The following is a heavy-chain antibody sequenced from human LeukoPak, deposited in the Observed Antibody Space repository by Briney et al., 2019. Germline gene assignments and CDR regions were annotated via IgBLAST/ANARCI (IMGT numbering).Heavy chain of an antibody. J-gene: IGHJ4*02. CDR3: AKAGAVVVVVAKYDY. D-gene: IGHD2-15*01. CDR2: IHLDGNDK. V-gene: IGHV3-30*02. CDR1: GFIFSSYG. Sequence: GGSLRLSCAASGFIFSSYGIHWVRQPPGKGLEWITFIHLDGNDKKYADSVKGRFTMSRDNSKNTLYLQMNSLRAEDTAVYYCAKAGAVVVVVAKYDYWGQGTLVTVSS.